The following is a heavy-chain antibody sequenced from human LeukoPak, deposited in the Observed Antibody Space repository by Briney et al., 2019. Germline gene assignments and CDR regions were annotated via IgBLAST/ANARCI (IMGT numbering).Heavy chain of an antibody. CDR2: IYHSGST. CDR3: ARWLQLEDAFDI. V-gene: IGHV4-38-2*02. J-gene: IGHJ3*02. CDR1: GYSISSGYY. D-gene: IGHD5-24*01. Sequence: SETLSLTCTVSGYSISSGYYWGWIRQPPGKGLEWIGSIYHSGSTYYNPSLKSRVTISVDTSKSQFSLKLSSVTAADTAVYYCARWLQLEDAFDIWGQGTMVTVSS.